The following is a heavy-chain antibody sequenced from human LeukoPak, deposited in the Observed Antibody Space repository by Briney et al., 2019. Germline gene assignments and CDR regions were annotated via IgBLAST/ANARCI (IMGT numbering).Heavy chain of an antibody. J-gene: IGHJ4*02. CDR2: INHSGST. D-gene: IGHD3-10*01. CDR1: GGSFSGYY. Sequence: PSETLSLTCAVCGGSFSGYYWSWIRQPPGKGLEWIGEINHSGSTNYNPSLKSRVTISVDTSKNQFSLKLSSVTAADTAVYYCASLSSGSSLYWGQGTLVTVSS. CDR3: ASLSSGSSLY. V-gene: IGHV4-34*01.